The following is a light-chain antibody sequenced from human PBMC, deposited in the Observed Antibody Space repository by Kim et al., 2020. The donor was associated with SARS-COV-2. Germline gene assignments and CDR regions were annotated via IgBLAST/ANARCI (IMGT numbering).Light chain of an antibody. CDR2: EDN. CDR1: SGSIASNY. J-gene: IGLJ2*01. V-gene: IGLV6-57*04. CDR3: QSYDINNVV. Sequence: NFMLTQPHSVSESPGKTVTISCTRSSGSIASNYVQWYQQRPGSAPTTVIYEDNERPSGVPDRFSGSIDTSSNSASLTISGLKTEDEADYYCQSYDINNVVFGGGTQLTV.